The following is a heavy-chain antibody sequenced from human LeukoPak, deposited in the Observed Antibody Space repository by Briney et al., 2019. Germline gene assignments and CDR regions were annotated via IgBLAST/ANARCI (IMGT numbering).Heavy chain of an antibody. J-gene: IGHJ3*02. CDR1: GFTFDDYA. V-gene: IGHV3-9*01. Sequence: GGSLRLSCAASGFTFDDYAMHWVRQAPGKGLEWVSGISWNSGSIGYADSVKGRFTISRDNSKNTLYLQMNSLRAEDTAVYYCAKCRDYDYVWGSYRHLDAFDIQGQGTMVTVSS. CDR3: AKCRDYDYVWGSYRHLDAFDI. D-gene: IGHD3-16*02. CDR2: ISWNSGSI.